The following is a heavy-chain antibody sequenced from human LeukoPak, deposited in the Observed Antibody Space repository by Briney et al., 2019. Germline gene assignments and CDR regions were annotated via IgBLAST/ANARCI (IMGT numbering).Heavy chain of an antibody. CDR2: ISYDGSNK. D-gene: IGHD2-2*01. Sequence: GRSLRLSCAASGFTFSSYGMHWVRQAPGKGLEWVAVISYDGSNKYYADSVKGRFTISRDNSKNTLYLQMNSLRAEDTAVYYCARDGYCSSTSCLGYMDVWGKGTTVTVSS. V-gene: IGHV3-30*03. CDR3: ARDGYCSSTSCLGYMDV. J-gene: IGHJ6*03. CDR1: GFTFSSYG.